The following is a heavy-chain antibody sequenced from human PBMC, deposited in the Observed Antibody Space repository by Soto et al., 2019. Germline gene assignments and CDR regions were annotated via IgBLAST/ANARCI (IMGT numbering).Heavy chain of an antibody. CDR3: ARSVAGPEYFQH. Sequence: QLQLQESGPGLVKPSETLSLTCTVSGGSISSSSYYWGWIRQPSGKGLEWIGSIYYSGSTYYNPSLKSRVTISVDTSKNQFSLKLSSVTAADTAVYHCARSVAGPEYFQHWGQGTLVTVSS. CDR1: GGSISSSSYY. V-gene: IGHV4-39*01. CDR2: IYYSGST. J-gene: IGHJ1*01. D-gene: IGHD6-19*01.